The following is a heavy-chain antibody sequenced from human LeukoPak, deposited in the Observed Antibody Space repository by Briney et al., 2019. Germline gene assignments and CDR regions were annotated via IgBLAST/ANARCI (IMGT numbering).Heavy chain of an antibody. CDR3: ADFGSGSYCFDY. CDR2: ISDSGGKT. CDR1: GFTFNNYA. J-gene: IGHJ4*02. Sequence: GSLGLSCTAAGFTFNNYAMSWVRQAPGKELEWVSHISDSGGKTYYADSVKGRFTISRDNSKNTLYLQMDSLRAEDTAIYYCADFGSGSYCFDYWGQGTLVTVSS. D-gene: IGHD3-10*01. V-gene: IGHV3-23*01.